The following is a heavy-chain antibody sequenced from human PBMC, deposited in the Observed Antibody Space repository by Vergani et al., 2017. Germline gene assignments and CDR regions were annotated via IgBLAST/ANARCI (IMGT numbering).Heavy chain of an antibody. D-gene: IGHD3-3*01. CDR2: IIPIFGTA. J-gene: IGHJ6*03. CDR1: GGTFSSYA. V-gene: IGHV1-69*01. CDR3: ARVIAESGFYYYYYYMDV. Sequence: QVQLVQSGAEVKKPGSSVKVSCKASGGTFSSYAISWVRQAPGPGLEWMGGIIPIFGTANYAQKFQGRVTITADESTSTAYMELSSLRSEDTAVYYCARVIAESGFYYYYYYMDVWGKGTTVTVSS.